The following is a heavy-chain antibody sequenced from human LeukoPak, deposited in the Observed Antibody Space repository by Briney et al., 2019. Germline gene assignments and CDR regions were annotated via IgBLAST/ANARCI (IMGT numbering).Heavy chain of an antibody. CDR3: TRHRYSSSWPYWYFDL. V-gene: IGHV3-73*01. D-gene: IGHD6-13*01. J-gene: IGHJ2*01. Sequence: GGSLRLSCAASGFTFSGSAMHWVRQASEKGLEWVGRIRSKANSYATAYAASVKGRFTISRDDSKNTAYLQMNSLKTEDTAVYYCTRHRYSSSWPYWYFDLWGRGTLVTVSS. CDR1: GFTFSGSA. CDR2: IRSKANSYAT.